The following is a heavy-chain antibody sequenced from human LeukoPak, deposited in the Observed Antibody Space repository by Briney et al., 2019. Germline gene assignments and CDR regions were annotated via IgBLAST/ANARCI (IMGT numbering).Heavy chain of an antibody. Sequence: GRSLRLSCAASEFTFSGYGMHWVRQAPGKGLEWVAVISFDGSDKYYADSVKGRFTISRDNSKNTLYLQMNSLRAEDTAVYYCAKDRGYTDNFYYYALDVWGQGTTVTVSS. CDR1: EFTFSGYG. D-gene: IGHD6-13*01. CDR2: ISFDGSDK. V-gene: IGHV3-30*18. CDR3: AKDRGYTDNFYYYALDV. J-gene: IGHJ6*02.